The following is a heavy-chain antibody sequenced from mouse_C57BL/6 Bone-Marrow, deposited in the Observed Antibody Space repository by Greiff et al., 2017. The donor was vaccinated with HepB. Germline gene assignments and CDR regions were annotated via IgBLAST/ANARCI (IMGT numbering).Heavy chain of an antibody. J-gene: IGHJ2*01. Sequence: VQRVESGAELVRPGASVTLSCKASGYTFTDYEMHWVKQTPVHGLEWIGAIDPETGGTAYNQKFKGKAILTADKSSSTAYMELRSLTSEDSAVYYCTRRGNLCILGYWGQGTTLTVSS. V-gene: IGHV1-15*01. CDR1: GYTFTDYE. CDR2: IDPETGGT. CDR3: TRRGNLCILGY.